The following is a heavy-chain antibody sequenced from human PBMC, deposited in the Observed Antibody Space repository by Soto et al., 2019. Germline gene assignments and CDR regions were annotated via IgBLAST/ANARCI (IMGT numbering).Heavy chain of an antibody. CDR3: ARDGYCVSSSRSFLPDV. CDR2: ISKSGTTT. J-gene: IGHJ6*02. Sequence: EVQLVESGGDLVQPGGSLRLSCVASGFTFSSYGMNWVRQGPGKGLEWLSSISKSGTTTYYADSVKGRFTISRDNAKNSLYLQMNSLRDEDMAVYYCARDGYCVSSSRSFLPDVWGQGTTVTVSS. D-gene: IGHD2-2*03. V-gene: IGHV3-48*02. CDR1: GFTFSSYG.